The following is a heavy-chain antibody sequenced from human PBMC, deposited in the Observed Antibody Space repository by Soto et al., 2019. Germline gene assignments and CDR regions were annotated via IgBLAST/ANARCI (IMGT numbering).Heavy chain of an antibody. D-gene: IGHD2-21*01. Sequence: GASVKVSCKASGYTFGSHYVHWVRQSPGQALEWMGIINPGPGSTSYAQKFQGRVTMTRDTSTSTVYMEMSSLRSEDTATYYCARSACAIASCFARYYHTMDVWG. V-gene: IGHV1-46*01. CDR2: INPGPGST. J-gene: IGHJ6*03. CDR3: ARSACAIASCFARYYHTMDV. CDR1: GYTFGSHY.